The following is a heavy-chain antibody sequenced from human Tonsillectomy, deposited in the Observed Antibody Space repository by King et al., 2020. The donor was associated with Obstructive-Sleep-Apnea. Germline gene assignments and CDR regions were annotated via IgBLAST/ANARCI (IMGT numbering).Heavy chain of an antibody. J-gene: IGHJ5*02. CDR3: AKDTRAPPYCTITVCSYRFDP. CDR1: GFSFSDFG. Sequence: VQLVESGGGVVQPGRSLRLSCVTSGFSFSDFGMHWVRQAPGKGLKWVSFISYDGSDRHHADSVKGRFTISRDNSKNTVYLQMNSLRVDDTALYYCAKDTRAPPYCTITVCSYRFDPWGPGTLVTVSS. D-gene: IGHD2-8*01. CDR2: ISYDGSDR. V-gene: IGHV3-33*06.